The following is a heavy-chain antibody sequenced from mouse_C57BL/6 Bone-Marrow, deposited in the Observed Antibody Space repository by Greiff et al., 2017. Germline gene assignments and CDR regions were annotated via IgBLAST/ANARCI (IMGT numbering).Heavy chain of an antibody. CDR1: GFTFSDYY. CDR3: AREGDDYDEGHFDY. CDR2: INYDGSST. J-gene: IGHJ2*01. D-gene: IGHD2-4*01. V-gene: IGHV5-16*01. Sequence: EVKLVESEGGLVQPGSSMKLSCTASGFTFSDYYMAWVRQVPEKGLEWVANINYDGSSTYYLDSLKSRFIISRDNAKNILYLQMSSLKSEDTATYYCAREGDDYDEGHFDYRGQGTTLTVSS.